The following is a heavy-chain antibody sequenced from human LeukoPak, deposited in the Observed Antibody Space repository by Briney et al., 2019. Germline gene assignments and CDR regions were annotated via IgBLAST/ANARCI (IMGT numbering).Heavy chain of an antibody. D-gene: IGHD3-16*01. Sequence: GGSLRLSCAASGNYWMHWVRQVPGKGLVWVSHINSDGSWTSYADSVKGRFTISKDNAKNTVYLQMDSLRAEDTAVYYCARVLHFWYFDYWGQGTLVTVSS. CDR2: INSDGSWT. CDR1: GNYW. CDR3: ARVLHFWYFDY. J-gene: IGHJ4*02. V-gene: IGHV3-74*01.